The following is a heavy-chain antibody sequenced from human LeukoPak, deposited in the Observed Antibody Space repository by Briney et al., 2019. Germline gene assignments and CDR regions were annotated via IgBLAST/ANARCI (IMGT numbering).Heavy chain of an antibody. J-gene: IGHJ4*02. CDR3: AREGSSGFYYFDN. CDR2: NKPNRGGT. CDR1: VYTFTGYY. D-gene: IGHD3-22*01. V-gene: IGHV1-2*02. Sequence: ASVKVSCKASVYTFTGYYMHCVRQAPGQGLEWIGWNKPNRGGTNYAQRFQGRFSMTRDMSTSTVYMDVSSLRSEDTAVYCCAREGSSGFYYFDNWGQGTLVTVSS.